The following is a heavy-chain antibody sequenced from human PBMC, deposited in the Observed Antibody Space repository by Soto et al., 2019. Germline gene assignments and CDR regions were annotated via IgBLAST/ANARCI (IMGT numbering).Heavy chain of an antibody. CDR3: AVKRGSASYGPGMDV. CDR1: GYSISSGYY. CDR2: IYHSGST. J-gene: IGHJ6*02. D-gene: IGHD3-10*01. Sequence: PSETLSLTCAVSGYSISSGYYWGWIRQPPGKGLEWIGSIYHSGSTYYNPSLKSRVTISVDTSKNQFSLKLSSVTAADTAVYYCAVKRGSASYGPGMDVWGQGTTVTVSS. V-gene: IGHV4-38-2*01.